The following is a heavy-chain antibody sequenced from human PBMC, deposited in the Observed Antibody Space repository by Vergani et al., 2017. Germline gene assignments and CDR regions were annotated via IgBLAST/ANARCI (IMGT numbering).Heavy chain of an antibody. Sequence: QLQLQESGPGLVKPSETLSLTCTVSGGSISSSSYYWGWIRQPPGKGLEWIGSLYYRGSTYYNPSLKSRVTISVETSKNQFSLKLSSVTAADTAVYYCERRGLHYGSSSERYFNLWGRGTLVTVSS. D-gene: IGHD6-6*01. J-gene: IGHJ2*01. CDR1: GGSISSSSYY. CDR2: LYYRGST. V-gene: IGHV4-39*01. CDR3: ERRGLHYGSSSERYFNL.